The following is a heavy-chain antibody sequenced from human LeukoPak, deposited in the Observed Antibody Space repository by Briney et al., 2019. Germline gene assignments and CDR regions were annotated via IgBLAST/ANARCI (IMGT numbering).Heavy chain of an antibody. CDR1: GGSISSYY. Sequence: PSETLSLTCTVSGGSISSYYWSWIRQPPGKGLEWIGYIYYSGSTNYNPSLKSRVTISVDTSKNQFSLKLSSVTAADTAVYYCARDSTLDAFDIWGQGTMVTVSS. CDR2: IYYSGST. CDR3: ARDSTLDAFDI. J-gene: IGHJ3*02. V-gene: IGHV4-59*01.